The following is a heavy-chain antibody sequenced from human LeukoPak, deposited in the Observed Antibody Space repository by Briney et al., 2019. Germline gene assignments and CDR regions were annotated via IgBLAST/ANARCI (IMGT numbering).Heavy chain of an antibody. CDR1: GFTFSSYG. CDR3: AKEGQQQLGVGMDV. J-gene: IGHJ6*02. CDR2: ISYDGSNK. D-gene: IGHD6-13*01. Sequence: PGGSLRLSCAASGFTFSSYGTHWVRQAPGKGLEWVAVISYDGSNKYYADSVKGRFTISRDNSKNTLYLQMNSLRAEDTAVYYCAKEGQQQLGVGMDVWGQGTTVTVSS. V-gene: IGHV3-30*18.